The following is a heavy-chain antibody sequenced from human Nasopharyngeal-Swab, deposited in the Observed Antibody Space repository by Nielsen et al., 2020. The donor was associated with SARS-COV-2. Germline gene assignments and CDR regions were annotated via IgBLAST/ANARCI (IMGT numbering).Heavy chain of an antibody. Sequence: GESLKLSCAASGFTFSSYAMSWVRHAPGKGLEWVSAISGSGGSTYYADSVKGRFTISRDNSKNTLYLQMNRLRAEDTAVYYCAKDDRRSQWLVDYYYGMDVWGQGTTVTVSS. D-gene: IGHD6-19*01. J-gene: IGHJ6*02. CDR1: GFTFSSYA. CDR2: ISGSGGST. CDR3: AKDDRRSQWLVDYYYGMDV. V-gene: IGHV3-23*01.